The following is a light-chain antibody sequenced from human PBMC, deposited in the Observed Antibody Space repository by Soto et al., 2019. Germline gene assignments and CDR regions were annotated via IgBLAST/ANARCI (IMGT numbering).Light chain of an antibody. V-gene: IGKV1-5*03. CDR1: QSISSW. CDR2: KAS. Sequence: DIPMTQSPSTLSASVGDRVTINCRASQSISSWLAWYQQKPGKAPKLLIYKASTLKSGVPSRFSGSGSGTEFTLTISSLQPDDFATYYCQHYNSYSEAFGQGTKVELK. CDR3: QHYNSYSEA. J-gene: IGKJ1*01.